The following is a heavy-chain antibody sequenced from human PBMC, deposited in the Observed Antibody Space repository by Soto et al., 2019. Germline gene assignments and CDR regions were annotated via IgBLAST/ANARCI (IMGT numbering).Heavy chain of an antibody. J-gene: IGHJ4*02. Sequence: GASVKVSCKASGYTFTGYYMHWVRQAPGQGLEWMGWINPNSGGTNYAQKFQGWVTMTRDTSISTAYMELSRLRSDDTAVYYCARESDSSGDSDFDYRGQGTLVTGSS. D-gene: IGHD3-22*01. CDR2: INPNSGGT. V-gene: IGHV1-2*04. CDR1: GYTFTGYY. CDR3: ARESDSSGDSDFDY.